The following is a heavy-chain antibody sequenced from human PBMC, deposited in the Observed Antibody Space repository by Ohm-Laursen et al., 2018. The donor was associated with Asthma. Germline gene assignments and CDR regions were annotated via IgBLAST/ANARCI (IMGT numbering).Heavy chain of an antibody. D-gene: IGHD1-26*01. CDR1: GYTFSRYS. J-gene: IGHJ1*01. Sequence: GSLRLSCAASGYTFSRYSIHWVRQIPGKGLEWVASISTASSFIYYADSVRGRFTTSRDNARSSVYLQMNSLRAEDTALYYCARIGPEWELPGREYSLHHWGEGTLVTVSS. CDR3: ARIGPEWELPGREYSLHH. V-gene: IGHV3-21*01. CDR2: ISTASSFI.